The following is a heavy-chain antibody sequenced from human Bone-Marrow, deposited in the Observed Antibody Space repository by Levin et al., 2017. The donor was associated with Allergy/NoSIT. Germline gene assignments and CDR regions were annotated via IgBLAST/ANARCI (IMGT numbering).Heavy chain of an antibody. J-gene: IGHJ4*02. Sequence: SQTLSLSCPVSSGSLCTGGDYWTWLRQPSGKGLEWIVRIYTSGSTNYNPSLNSRVPISVDTSKNQFSLRLSSLTAADTAVYYFERGGGYLPQTRTAGYCDSWGQGTLVTVSS. D-gene: IGHD5-24*01. CDR3: ERGGGYLPQTRTAGYCDS. CDR1: SGSLCTGGDY. CDR2: IYTSGST. V-gene: IGHV4-61*02.